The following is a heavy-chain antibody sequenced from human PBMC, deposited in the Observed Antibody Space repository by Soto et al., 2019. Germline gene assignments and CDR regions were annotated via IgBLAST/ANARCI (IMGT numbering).Heavy chain of an antibody. V-gene: IGHV3-23*01. D-gene: IGHD3-3*01. CDR2: ISGSGGST. J-gene: IGHJ4*02. CDR3: AKDDVLRFLEWFSPHAPLNY. Sequence: GGSLRLSCAASGFTFSSYAMSWVRQAPGKGLEWVSAISGSGGSTYYADSVKGRFTISRDNSKNTLYLQMNSLRAEDTAVYYCAKDDVLRFLEWFSPHAPLNYWGQGTLVTVSS. CDR1: GFTFSSYA.